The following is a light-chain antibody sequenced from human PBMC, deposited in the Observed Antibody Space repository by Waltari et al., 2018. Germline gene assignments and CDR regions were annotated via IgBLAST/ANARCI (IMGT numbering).Light chain of an antibody. J-gene: IGLJ1*01. CDR1: SSNIGNNY. V-gene: IGLV1-47*01. CDR2: RNN. Sequence: QSVLTQPPSASGTPGQRVTISCSGSSSNIGNNYVSWYQQLPGTAPKLLIYRNNPRPSGVPDRCAGSKSGTSASLAISGLRSEDEADYYCAAWDDSLSGRVFGTGTKVTVL. CDR3: AAWDDSLSGRV.